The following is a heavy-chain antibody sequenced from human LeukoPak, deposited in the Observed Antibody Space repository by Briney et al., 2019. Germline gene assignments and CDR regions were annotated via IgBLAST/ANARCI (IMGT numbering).Heavy chain of an antibody. D-gene: IGHD4-11*01. CDR2: IYSAGSNT. CDR1: GFSFTTYW. J-gene: IGHJ5*02. V-gene: IGHV5-51*01. Sequence: GESLKTSCQGSGFSFTTYWIGWVRPGPGKSLEWVVIIYSAGSNTRYSPSFQGQVTISADKSTNTAYLQWSSLKASDTAMYYCARQWWGNDYMPKSNWFDPWGQGTLVTVSS. CDR3: ARQWWGNDYMPKSNWFDP.